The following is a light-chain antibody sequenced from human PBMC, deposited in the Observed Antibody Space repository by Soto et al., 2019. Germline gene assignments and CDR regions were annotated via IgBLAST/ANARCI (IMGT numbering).Light chain of an antibody. CDR3: QQSYTTPPRT. Sequence: DIQMTQSPSSLSASVGDRVTITCRASQSISNYLDWYQQKPGKAPNLLIYAASSLRSGVPSRFSGGGSGTEFTLPISSLQPEDFATYYCQQSYTTPPRTFGQGTKGEIK. CDR1: QSISNY. J-gene: IGKJ1*01. CDR2: AAS. V-gene: IGKV1-39*01.